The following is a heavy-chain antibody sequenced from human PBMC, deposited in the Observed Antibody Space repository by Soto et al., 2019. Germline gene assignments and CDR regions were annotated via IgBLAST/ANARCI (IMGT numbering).Heavy chain of an antibody. V-gene: IGHV3-23*01. CDR2: ISGSGGST. D-gene: IGHD2-15*01. CDR1: GFTFSSYA. CDR3: ARYKGYCSGGSCYYYYYMDV. Sequence: GGSLRLSCAASGFTFSSYAMSWVRQAPGKGLEWVSAISGSGGSTYYADSVKGRFTISRDNAKNSLYLQMTSLRAEDTAVYYCARYKGYCSGGSCYYYYYMDVWGKGTTVTVSS. J-gene: IGHJ6*03.